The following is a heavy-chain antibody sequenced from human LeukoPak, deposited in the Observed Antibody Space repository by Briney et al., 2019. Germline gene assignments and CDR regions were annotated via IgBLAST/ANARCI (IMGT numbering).Heavy chain of an antibody. Sequence: SESLSLTCAVYGGSFSGYFYSWVRQPPGKGLEWIGEINDSGIPNYNPSLKSRVTISVDTSSSQFSLKLTSVTAADTAIYYCASERRTSGFYFGTNNPFDVWGPGTLVTVSS. J-gene: IGHJ3*01. CDR1: GGSFSGYF. V-gene: IGHV4-34*01. D-gene: IGHD3-22*01. CDR2: INDSGIP. CDR3: ASERRTSGFYFGTNNPFDV.